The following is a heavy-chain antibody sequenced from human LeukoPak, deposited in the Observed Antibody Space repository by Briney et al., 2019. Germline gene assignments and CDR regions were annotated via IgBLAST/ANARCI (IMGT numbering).Heavy chain of an antibody. J-gene: IGHJ5*02. V-gene: IGHV3-23*01. CDR1: GFTFSSYA. Sequence: GGSPRLSCAASGFTFSSYAMSWVRQAPGKGLEWVSAISGSGGSTYYADSVKGRFTISRDNSKNTLYLQMNSLRAEDTAVYYCAKDVPYYYGSGSYPNWFDPWGQGTLVTVSS. CDR2: ISGSGGST. CDR3: AKDVPYYYGSGSYPNWFDP. D-gene: IGHD3-10*01.